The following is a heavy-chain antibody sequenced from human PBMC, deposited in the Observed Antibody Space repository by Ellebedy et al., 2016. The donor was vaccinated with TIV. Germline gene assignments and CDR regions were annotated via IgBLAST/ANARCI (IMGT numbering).Heavy chain of an antibody. Sequence: MPSETLSLTCTVSGGSISSYYWSWTRQPPGKGLEWIGNLYNTGSSNYNPSLKTPGTISVDTSKNQFSLNLKSVTAADAAVYYCARQWTYSSSWSYWGRGTLVTVSS. CDR1: GGSISSYY. J-gene: IGHJ4*02. CDR3: ARQWTYSSSWSY. V-gene: IGHV4-59*08. CDR2: LYNTGSS. D-gene: IGHD6-13*01.